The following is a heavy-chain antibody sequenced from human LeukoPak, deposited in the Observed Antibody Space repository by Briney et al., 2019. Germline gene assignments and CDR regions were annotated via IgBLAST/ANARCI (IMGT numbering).Heavy chain of an antibody. CDR3: ARDQGSLTRSWYTGY. CDR1: GYTFTGYH. V-gene: IGHV1-2*06. J-gene: IGHJ4*02. Sequence: ASVKVSCKASGYTFTGYHIHWVRQAPGQGLEWMGRINPYSGDTNFAQKFQGRVTMTRDTTITTAYMDLSSLTPDDTAVYFCARDQGSLTRSWYTGYWGQGTQVTVSS. CDR2: INPYSGDT. D-gene: IGHD6-13*01.